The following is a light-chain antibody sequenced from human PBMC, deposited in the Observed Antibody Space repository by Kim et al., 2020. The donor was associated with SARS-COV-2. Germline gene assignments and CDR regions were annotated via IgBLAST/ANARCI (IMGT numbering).Light chain of an antibody. CDR3: QQYNNWWT. V-gene: IGKV3-15*01. CDR2: GAS. CDR1: QSVSSN. Sequence: SVSPRERATLSCRASQSVSSNLAWYQQKPGQAPRALIYGASTRATGIPARFSGSGSGTEFTLTISSLQSEDFAVYYCQQYNNWWTFGQGTKVEIK. J-gene: IGKJ1*01.